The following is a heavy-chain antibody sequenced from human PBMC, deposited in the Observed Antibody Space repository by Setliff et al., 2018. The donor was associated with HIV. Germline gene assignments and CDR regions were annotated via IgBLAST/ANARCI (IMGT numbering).Heavy chain of an antibody. Sequence: LRLSCAASGFAFSAYWMTWVRQAPGKGLEWVAHIKEDASEKDYVNSVKGRFTISRDNAQNSLYLQMNSLRADDTAVYYCARDPGLTASYYMDVWGKGTTVTVSS. CDR1: GFAFSAYW. CDR2: IKEDASEK. V-gene: IGHV3-7*03. J-gene: IGHJ6*03. CDR3: ARDPGLTASYYMDV. D-gene: IGHD2-21*02.